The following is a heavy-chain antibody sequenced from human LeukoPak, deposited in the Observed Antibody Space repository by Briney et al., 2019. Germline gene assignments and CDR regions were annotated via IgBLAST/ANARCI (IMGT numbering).Heavy chain of an antibody. CDR1: GGSISSGDYY. V-gene: IGHV4-30-4*01. CDR3: ARDRTDSSGYYYYFDY. D-gene: IGHD3-22*01. CDR2: IYYSGST. Sequence: SETLSLTCTVSGGSISSGDYYWSWIRQPPGKGLECIGYIYYSGSTYYNPSLKSRVTISVDTSKNQFSLKLSSVTAADTAVYYCARDRTDSSGYYYYFDYWGQGTLVTVSS. J-gene: IGHJ4*02.